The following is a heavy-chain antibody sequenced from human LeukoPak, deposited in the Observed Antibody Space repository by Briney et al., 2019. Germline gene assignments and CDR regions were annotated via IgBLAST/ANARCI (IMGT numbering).Heavy chain of an antibody. D-gene: IGHD3-10*01. CDR1: GGSISSYY. CDR2: IYSSGST. Sequence: SETLSLTCTVSGGSISSYYWSWIRQPAGKGLEWIGRIYSSGSTNYNPSFKSRVTISVDTSKNQFSLKLSSVTAADTAVYYCARLWFGEYYYYYGMDVWGQGTTVTVSS. J-gene: IGHJ6*02. V-gene: IGHV4-4*07. CDR3: ARLWFGEYYYYYGMDV.